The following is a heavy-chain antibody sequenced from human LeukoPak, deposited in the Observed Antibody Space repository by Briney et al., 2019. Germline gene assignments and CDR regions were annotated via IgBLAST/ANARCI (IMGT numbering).Heavy chain of an antibody. J-gene: IGHJ3*02. Sequence: ASVKVSCKVSGYTLTELSMHWVRQAPGKGLEWMGGFDPEDGETMNAQRFQGRVTMTEDTSTDTAYMELSSLRSEDTSVYYCATVRGNYDAFDIWGQGTMVTVSS. V-gene: IGHV1-24*01. CDR3: ATVRGNYDAFDI. CDR2: FDPEDGET. D-gene: IGHD1-1*01. CDR1: GYTLTELS.